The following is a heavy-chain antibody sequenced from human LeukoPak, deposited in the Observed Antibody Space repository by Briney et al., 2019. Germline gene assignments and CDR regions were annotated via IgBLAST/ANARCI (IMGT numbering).Heavy chain of an antibody. D-gene: IGHD6-6*01. Sequence: GASVKVSCKASGYTFTSYGISWVRQAPGQGLEWMGWINPNSGGTNYAQKFQGRVTMTRDTSISTAYMELSRLRSDDTAVFYCARCLYSSSSEFDYWGQGTLVTVSS. CDR1: GYTFTSYG. J-gene: IGHJ4*02. CDR3: ARCLYSSSSEFDY. CDR2: INPNSGGT. V-gene: IGHV1-2*02.